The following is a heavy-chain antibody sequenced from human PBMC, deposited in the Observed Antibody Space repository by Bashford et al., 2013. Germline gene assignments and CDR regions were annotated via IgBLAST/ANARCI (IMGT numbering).Heavy chain of an antibody. D-gene: IGHD5-18*01. V-gene: IGHV1-18*01. CDR2: ISPNSGST. J-gene: IGHJ4*02. CDR1: GYTFTTYG. Sequence: VASVKVSCKTSGYTFTTYGIAWVRQAPGQGLEWMGWISPNSGSTDYTQNLQGRVTMTTDTSTSTAYMELRDLRSDDTAVYFCVRDRLDVDTAILLDYWGQGTLVTVSS. CDR3: VRDRLDVDTAILLDY.